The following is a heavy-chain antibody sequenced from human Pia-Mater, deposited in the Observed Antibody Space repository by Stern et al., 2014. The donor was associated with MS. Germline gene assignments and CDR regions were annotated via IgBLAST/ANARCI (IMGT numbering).Heavy chain of an antibody. CDR1: GGSISSSSYY. CDR3: ARHGTNDYGDYASHY. V-gene: IGHV4-39*01. J-gene: IGHJ4*02. Sequence: QVQLQESGPGLVKPSETLSLTCTVSGGSISSSSYYWGWIRQPPGKGLEWIGSIYYSGSTYYNPSLKSRVTISVDTSKHQVSLKLSSVTAADTAVYYCARHGTNDYGDYASHYWGQGTLVTVSS. D-gene: IGHD4-17*01. CDR2: IYYSGST.